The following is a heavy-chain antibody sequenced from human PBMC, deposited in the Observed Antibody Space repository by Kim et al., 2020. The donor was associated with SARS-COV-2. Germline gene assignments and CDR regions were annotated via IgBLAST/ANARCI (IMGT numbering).Heavy chain of an antibody. Sequence: TYFTPSLKSRVTISVDTSKNQFSLKLSSVTAADTAVYYCARLSVYWYFDLWGRGTLVTVSS. D-gene: IGHD1-26*01. J-gene: IGHJ2*01. CDR3: ARLSVYWYFDL. CDR2: T. V-gene: IGHV4-39*07.